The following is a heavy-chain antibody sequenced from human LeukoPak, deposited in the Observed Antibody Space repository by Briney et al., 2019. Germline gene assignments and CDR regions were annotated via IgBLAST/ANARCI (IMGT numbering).Heavy chain of an antibody. Sequence: GGSLRLSCAASGFTFSSSAMSWVRQAPGKGLEWVSGISGIGAATYYADSVKGRFTISRDNSKNPLYLQMNSLRAEDTAVYYCAKGDYYILTGHTFDIWGQGTMVTVSS. CDR1: GFTFSSSA. J-gene: IGHJ3*02. CDR3: AKGDYYILTGHTFDI. CDR2: ISGIGAAT. D-gene: IGHD3-9*01. V-gene: IGHV3-23*01.